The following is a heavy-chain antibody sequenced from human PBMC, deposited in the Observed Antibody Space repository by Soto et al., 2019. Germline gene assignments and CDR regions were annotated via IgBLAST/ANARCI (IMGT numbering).Heavy chain of an antibody. Sequence: EVQLVESGGGLVKPGGSLRLSCAASGFTFSDYNMNWVRQAPGKGPEWVSSISRRSTYISYTDSVKGRFTTSRDDAKSSLYLQMDSLRAEDTAVYYCARGGRCPSTTCFRDYWGQGTLVTVSS. D-gene: IGHD2-2*01. CDR2: ISRRSTYI. V-gene: IGHV3-21*01. CDR3: ARGGRCPSTTCFRDY. CDR1: GFTFSDYN. J-gene: IGHJ4*02.